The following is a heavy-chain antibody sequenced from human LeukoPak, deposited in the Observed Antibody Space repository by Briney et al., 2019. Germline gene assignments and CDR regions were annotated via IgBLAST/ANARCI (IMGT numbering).Heavy chain of an antibody. V-gene: IGHV3-23*01. D-gene: IGHD6-13*01. CDR1: GFTFSSYA. J-gene: IGHJ4*02. Sequence: PGGSLRLSCAASGFTFSSYAMSWVRQAPGKGLEWVSAISGSGGSTYYADSVKGRFTISRDNSKNTLYLQMNSLRAEDTAVYYCAKWGDATDSSSWVFRGNRHYYFDYWGQGTLVTVSS. CDR2: ISGSGGST. CDR3: AKWGDATDSSSWVFRGNRHYYFDY.